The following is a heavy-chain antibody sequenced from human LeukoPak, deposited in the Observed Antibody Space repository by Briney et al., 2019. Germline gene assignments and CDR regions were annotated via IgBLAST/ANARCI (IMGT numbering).Heavy chain of an antibody. CDR1: GFTFSSYA. V-gene: IGHV3-30*04. J-gene: IGHJ4*02. D-gene: IGHD5-12*01. CDR3: ARARPSMWIDY. Sequence: PGRSLRLSCAASGFTFSSYAMYWVRQAPGKGLEWVAVISYDGSDKFYADPVKGRFTISRDSSKNTLYLQMNSLRPEDTAVYYCARARPSMWIDYWGQGTLVTVSS. CDR2: ISYDGSDK.